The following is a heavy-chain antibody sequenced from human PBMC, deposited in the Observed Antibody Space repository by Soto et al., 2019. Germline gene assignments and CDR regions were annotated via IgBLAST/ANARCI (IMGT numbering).Heavy chain of an antibody. V-gene: IGHV3-23*01. CDR2: ISSSGDSP. Sequence: GGSLRLSCAASGFNFSNYAMSWVRQAPGKGLEWVSAISSSGDSPYYADSVKGRFTISRDNAKNSLYLQMNSLRAEDTAVYYCARDLSSSLWGRGTLVTVSS. J-gene: IGHJ2*01. CDR1: GFNFSNYA. CDR3: ARDLSSSL.